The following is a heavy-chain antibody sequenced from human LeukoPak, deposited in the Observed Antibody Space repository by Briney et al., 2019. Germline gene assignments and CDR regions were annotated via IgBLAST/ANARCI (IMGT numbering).Heavy chain of an antibody. J-gene: IGHJ4*02. Sequence: GESLKISCAASGFTFSSYAMSWVRQAPGKGLEWVSAISGSGGSTYYADSVKGRFTISRDNSKNTLYLQMNSLRAEDTAVYYCAKASGVDYGGHFDYWGQGTLVTVSS. D-gene: IGHD4-23*01. CDR3: AKASGVDYGGHFDY. V-gene: IGHV3-23*01. CDR2: ISGSGGST. CDR1: GFTFSSYA.